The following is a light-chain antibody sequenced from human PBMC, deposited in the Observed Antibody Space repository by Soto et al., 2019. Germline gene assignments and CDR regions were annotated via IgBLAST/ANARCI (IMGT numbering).Light chain of an antibody. Sequence: QSVLTQPPSASGTPGQRVSISCSGGSSNIGTNTGNWYQHLPGTAPKLLIFSNDERPSGVPDRFSGSKSGTSASMAISGLQSDDEADYYCATWDDSLNGVVFGGGTKLTVL. V-gene: IGLV1-44*01. CDR1: SSNIGTNT. J-gene: IGLJ2*01. CDR3: ATWDDSLNGVV. CDR2: SND.